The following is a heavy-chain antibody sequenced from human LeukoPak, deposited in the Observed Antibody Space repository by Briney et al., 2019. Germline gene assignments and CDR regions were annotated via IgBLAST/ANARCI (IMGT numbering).Heavy chain of an antibody. Sequence: GGSLRLSCAASGFTFNNYWMHWVRQAPGKGLVWVSRINSDGSSTSYADSVKGRFTSARDNAKNTLYLQMNGLRADDTAVYYCARAPDCSGGSCYPGYWGQGTLVTVSS. V-gene: IGHV3-74*01. CDR1: GFTFNNYW. CDR2: INSDGSST. D-gene: IGHD2-15*01. J-gene: IGHJ4*02. CDR3: ARAPDCSGGSCYPGY.